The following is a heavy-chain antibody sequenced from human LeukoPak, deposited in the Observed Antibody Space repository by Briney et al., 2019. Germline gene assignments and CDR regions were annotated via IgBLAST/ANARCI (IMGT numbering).Heavy chain of an antibody. CDR1: GFTFSSYE. D-gene: IGHD3-9*01. V-gene: IGHV3-48*03. CDR2: ITSSGSTI. CDR3: ARADILTGPYYFDN. Sequence: PGGSLRLSCAASGFTFSSYEMNWVRQAPGKGLEWVSKITSSGSTIYYADSVRGRFTISRDNAKNSLYLHMNSLRAEDTAVYYCARADILTGPYYFDNWGQGTLVTVSS. J-gene: IGHJ4*02.